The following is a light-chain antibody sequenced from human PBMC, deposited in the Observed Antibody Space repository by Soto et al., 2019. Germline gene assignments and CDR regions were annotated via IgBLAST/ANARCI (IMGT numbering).Light chain of an antibody. CDR2: RNN. CDR1: SSNIGSNY. Sequence: QSVLTQPPSASGTPGQRVTISCSGSSSNIGSNYVYWYQQLPGTAPKLLIYRNNQRPSGVPDRFSGSKSGTSASLAISGLLSEDEADYHCAAWDDSLSGYVFGTGTKLTVL. CDR3: AAWDDSLSGYV. J-gene: IGLJ1*01. V-gene: IGLV1-47*01.